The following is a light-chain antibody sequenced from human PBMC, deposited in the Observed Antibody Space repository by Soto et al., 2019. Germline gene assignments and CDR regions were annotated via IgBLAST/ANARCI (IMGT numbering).Light chain of an antibody. CDR3: QQYGSSLFT. V-gene: IGKV3-20*01. CDR1: QSVSSSY. J-gene: IGKJ3*01. Sequence: EIVWTQSPGTLSLSPGERATLSGRASQSVSSSYLAWYQQKPGQAPMLVIDGASSSATGIPDRFSGIGAGTEFTLTISRLEPEYFAVYYCQQYGSSLFTFGPGTKVDIK. CDR2: GAS.